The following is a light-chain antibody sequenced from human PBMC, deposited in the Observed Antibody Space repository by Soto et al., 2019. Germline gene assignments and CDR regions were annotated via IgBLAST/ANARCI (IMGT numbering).Light chain of an antibody. V-gene: IGLV1-47*01. CDR3: AAWDDRLSGRV. CDR2: RNN. J-gene: IGLJ3*02. Sequence: QSVLTQPPSASGTPGQRVTISCSGSSSNIGSNYVYWYQQLPGTAPKLLIYRNNQRPSGVPDRFSGSKSGTSASLAISGLRSVDEADYYCAAWDDRLSGRVFGGGTQLTVL. CDR1: SSNIGSNY.